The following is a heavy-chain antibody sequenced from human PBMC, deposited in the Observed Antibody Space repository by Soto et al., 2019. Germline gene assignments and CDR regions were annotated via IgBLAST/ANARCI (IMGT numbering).Heavy chain of an antibody. Sequence: QVRLVQSGYEVKEPGASVTVSCKASGYTFNNYGITWVRQAPGQGLEWIGWISAYNGNANYAQKFQGRVTLTRDTSTSTAYLELRSLRSDDTAVYYCARGTRRFGELFDAFDIWGQGTMVPVSS. CDR2: ISAYNGNA. CDR1: GYTFNNYG. J-gene: IGHJ3*02. D-gene: IGHD3-10*01. V-gene: IGHV1-18*01. CDR3: ARGTRRFGELFDAFDI.